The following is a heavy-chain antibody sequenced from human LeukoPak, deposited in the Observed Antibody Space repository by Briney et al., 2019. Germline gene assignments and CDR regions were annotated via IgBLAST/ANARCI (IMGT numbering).Heavy chain of an antibody. CDR3: ARVFPDIVVVPAAADYYYYGMDV. V-gene: IGHV4-4*07. Sequence: SETLSLTCTVSGGSISSYYWSWIRQPAGKGLEWIGRIYTSGSTNCNPSLKSRVTMSVDTSKNQFSLKLSSVTAADTAVYYCARVFPDIVVVPAAADYYYYGMDVWGQGTTVTVSS. CDR2: IYTSGST. D-gene: IGHD2-2*01. J-gene: IGHJ6*02. CDR1: GGSISSYY.